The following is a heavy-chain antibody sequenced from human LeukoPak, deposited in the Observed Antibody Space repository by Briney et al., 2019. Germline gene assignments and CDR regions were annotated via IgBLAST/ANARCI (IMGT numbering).Heavy chain of an antibody. J-gene: IGHJ4*02. CDR2: IIPIFGTA. Sequence: SVKVSCKASGGTFISYAISWVRQAPGQGLEWMGGIIPIFGTANYAQKFQGRVTITADESTSTAYMELSSLRSEDTAVYYCARGPGLYSSGWYSVFDYWGQGTLVTVSS. CDR3: ARGPGLYSSGWYSVFDY. D-gene: IGHD6-19*01. V-gene: IGHV1-69*13. CDR1: GGTFISYA.